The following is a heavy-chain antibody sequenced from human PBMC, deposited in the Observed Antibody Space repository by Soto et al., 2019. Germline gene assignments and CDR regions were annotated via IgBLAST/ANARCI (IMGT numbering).Heavy chain of an antibody. Sequence: PSETLSLTCTVSGDSINRYYWSWIRQAPGKGLEWIGYIYYSGSTNYNPSLKSRVTISVDTSKNQFSLKLNSMTAADTAVYYCARHNYGSGSTYFDYWGQGTLVTVSS. D-gene: IGHD3-10*01. J-gene: IGHJ4*02. CDR1: GDSINRYY. CDR2: IYYSGST. V-gene: IGHV4-59*08. CDR3: ARHNYGSGSTYFDY.